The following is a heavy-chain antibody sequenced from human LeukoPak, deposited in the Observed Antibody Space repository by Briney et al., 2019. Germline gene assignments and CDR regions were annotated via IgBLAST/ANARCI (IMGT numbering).Heavy chain of an antibody. CDR2: TYYRSKWYN. Sequence: SQTLSLICAIFGDSVSSNRAAWNWIRQSPSRGLEWLGRTYYRSKWYNNYALSVKSRITINPDTSKNQFSLQLNSVTPEDTAVYYCARDQTGDIDFDYWGQGTLVTVSS. CDR1: GDSVSSNRAA. J-gene: IGHJ4*02. CDR3: ARDQTGDIDFDY. D-gene: IGHD7-27*01. V-gene: IGHV6-1*01.